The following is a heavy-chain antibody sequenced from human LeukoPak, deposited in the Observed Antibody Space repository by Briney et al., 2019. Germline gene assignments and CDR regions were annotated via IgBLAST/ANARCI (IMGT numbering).Heavy chain of an antibody. CDR1: GFTFSNYW. CDR2: IKQDGSEG. CDR3: AMGTY. J-gene: IGHJ4*02. V-gene: IGHV3-7*01. D-gene: IGHD7-27*01. Sequence: GGSLRLSCAASGFTFSNYWMSWVRQAPGKGLEWVANIKQDGSEGYYVDSVKGRFTISRDNAKNSLYLQMNSLRVEDTAVYYCAMGTYWGQGTLVTVSS.